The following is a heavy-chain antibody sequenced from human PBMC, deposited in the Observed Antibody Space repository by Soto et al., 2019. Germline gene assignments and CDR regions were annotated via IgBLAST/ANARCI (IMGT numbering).Heavy chain of an antibody. Sequence: GESLKISCAASGFTFSSYAMSWVRQAPGEGLVWVSRISGDGVHTDHAESVKGRFTVSRDIAKSTGYLQMNNLRAEDTAIYYCARLGFVGEGDFWGQGILVTVSS. V-gene: IGHV3-23*01. CDR1: GFTFSSYA. D-gene: IGHD3-16*01. J-gene: IGHJ4*02. CDR2: ISGDGVHT. CDR3: ARLGFVGEGDF.